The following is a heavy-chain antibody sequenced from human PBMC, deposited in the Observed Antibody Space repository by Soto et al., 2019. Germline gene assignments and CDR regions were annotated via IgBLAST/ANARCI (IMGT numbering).Heavy chain of an antibody. J-gene: IGHJ4*02. V-gene: IGHV3-23*01. CDR1: GFTFSSYA. D-gene: IGHD6-13*01. CDR3: AKVSGSSSWAIFDY. CDR2: ISGSGGST. Sequence: GGSLRLSCAASGFTFSSYAMSWVRQAPGKGLEWVSAISGSGGSTYYADSVKGRFTISRDNSKNTLYLQMNSLRAADTAVYYCAKVSGSSSWAIFDYWGQGXLVTVSS.